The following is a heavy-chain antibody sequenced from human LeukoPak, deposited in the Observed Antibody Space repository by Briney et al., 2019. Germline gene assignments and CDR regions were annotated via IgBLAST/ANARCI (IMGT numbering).Heavy chain of an antibody. D-gene: IGHD3-22*01. CDR2: IYYSGTV. CDR3: SRLGMAASYFYDSSGDKCDY. Sequence: SETLSLTCSVSGGSMSSGGYYWSWIRQHPGKGLEWMGHIYYSGTVYYNPSLRSRVSISVDTSKNQFSLRLSSVTGADTAVYYCSRLGMAASYFYDSSGDKCDYWGQGTLVTVSS. V-gene: IGHV4-31*03. CDR1: GGSMSSGGYY. J-gene: IGHJ4*02.